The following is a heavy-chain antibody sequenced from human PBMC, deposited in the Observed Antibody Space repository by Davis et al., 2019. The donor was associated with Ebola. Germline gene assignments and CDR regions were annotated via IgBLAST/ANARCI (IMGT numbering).Heavy chain of an antibody. Sequence: PGGSLRLSCAASGFTFSPDVMSLVREAPGLGPEWVGNIKEDGSGKSYLDSVKGRFTISRDNAKNSLYLQMNSLRAEDTAVYYCARGGNDFWSGHHVNWFDPWGQGTLVTVSS. CDR3: ARGGNDFWSGHHVNWFDP. D-gene: IGHD3-3*01. V-gene: IGHV3-7*01. CDR1: GFTFSPDV. CDR2: IKEDGSGK. J-gene: IGHJ5*02.